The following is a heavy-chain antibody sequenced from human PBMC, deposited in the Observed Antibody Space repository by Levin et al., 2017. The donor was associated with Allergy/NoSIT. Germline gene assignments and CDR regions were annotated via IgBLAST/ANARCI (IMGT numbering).Heavy chain of an antibody. CDR3: ARSPSASVGAAGYWFFDL. V-gene: IGHV3-64*01. CDR2: ISSNGGST. J-gene: IGHJ2*01. CDR1: GFTFSNYA. D-gene: IGHD6-13*01. Sequence: PGGSLRLSCAASGFTFSNYAMHWVRQAPGKGLEYVSAISSNGGSTYYANSVKGRFTISRDNSKNTLYLQMGSLRAEDMAVYYCARSPSASVGAAGYWFFDLWGRGTLVTVSS.